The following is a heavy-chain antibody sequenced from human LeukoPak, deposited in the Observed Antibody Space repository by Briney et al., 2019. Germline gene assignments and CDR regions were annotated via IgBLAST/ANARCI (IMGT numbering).Heavy chain of an antibody. Sequence: GGSLRLSCAASGFTFSSYSMNWVRQAPGKGLEWVSSISSSSSYIYYADSVKGRFTISRDNAKNSLCLQMNSLRAEDTAVDYCARGASEFDPWGQGTLVTVSS. CDR2: ISSSSSYI. V-gene: IGHV3-21*01. J-gene: IGHJ5*02. CDR3: ARGASEFDP. CDR1: GFTFSSYS.